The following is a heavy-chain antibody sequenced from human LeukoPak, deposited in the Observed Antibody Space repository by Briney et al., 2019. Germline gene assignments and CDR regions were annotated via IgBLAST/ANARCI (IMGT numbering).Heavy chain of an antibody. CDR1: GYSFTSYW. Sequence: PGESLKISCKGSGYSFTSYWVGWVRQMPGKGLEWMGIIYPGDFDTRYNPSFQGQVTISADKSISTAYLQWSSLKASDTAMYYCARHRRDGYNYAFDYWGQGTLVTVSS. D-gene: IGHD5-24*01. CDR3: ARHRRDGYNYAFDY. V-gene: IGHV5-51*01. CDR2: IYPGDFDT. J-gene: IGHJ4*02.